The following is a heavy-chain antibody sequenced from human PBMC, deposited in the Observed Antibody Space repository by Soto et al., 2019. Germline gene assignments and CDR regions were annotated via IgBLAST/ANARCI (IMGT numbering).Heavy chain of an antibody. CDR2: FYHSGNS. CDR3: ARISSVDPYGYVNGGLDV. V-gene: IGHV4-59*01. D-gene: IGHD5-18*01. J-gene: IGHJ6*02. Sequence: SEPLSLTCSVSCGSIRSYYWSWILQSPEKGLEWIGYFYHSGNSNYNPSLKSRVTISVDTSKNQLSLSLRSVTAADTAVYFCARISSVDPYGYVNGGLDVWGQGTTVTVSS. CDR1: CGSIRSYY.